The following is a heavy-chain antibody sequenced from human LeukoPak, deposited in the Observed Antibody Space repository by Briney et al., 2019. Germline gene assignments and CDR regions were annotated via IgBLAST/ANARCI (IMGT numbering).Heavy chain of an antibody. CDR2: TIPILGIA. D-gene: IGHD4-23*01. V-gene: IGHV1-69*04. CDR1: GGTFSSYT. CDR3: ARDPPAVVTPNYYYGMDV. J-gene: IGHJ6*02. Sequence: GSSVKVSCKASGGTFSSYTISWVRQAPGQGLEWMGRTIPILGIANYAQKFQGRVTITADKSTSTAYMELSSLRSEDTAVYYCARDPPAVVTPNYYYGMDVWGQGTTVTVSS.